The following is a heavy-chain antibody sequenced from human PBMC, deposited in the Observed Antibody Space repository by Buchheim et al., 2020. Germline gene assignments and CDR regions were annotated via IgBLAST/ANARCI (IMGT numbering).Heavy chain of an antibody. CDR1: GGSFSGYY. Sequence: QVQLQQWGAGLLKPSETLSLTCAVSGGSFSGYYWSWLRQPPGKGLEWIGEINHSGSTNYNPSLKSRVIISVETSKNEFSLKLSSLTAADTAVYYCARGYDILTGYGYYYYYGMDVWGQGTT. D-gene: IGHD3-9*01. CDR3: ARGYDILTGYGYYYYYGMDV. V-gene: IGHV4-34*01. CDR2: INHSGST. J-gene: IGHJ6*02.